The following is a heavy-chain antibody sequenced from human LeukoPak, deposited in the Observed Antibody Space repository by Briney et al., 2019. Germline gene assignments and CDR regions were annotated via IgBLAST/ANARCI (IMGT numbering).Heavy chain of an antibody. CDR1: GYTLTELS. D-gene: IGHD3-16*02. Sequence: ASVKVSCKVSGYTLTELSMHWVRQAPGKGLEWMGGFDPEDGETIYAQKFQGRVTMTEDTSTDTAYMELSSLRSEDTAVYYCAIRSGHYVWGSYRPFDYWGQGTLVTVSS. CDR3: AIRSGHYVWGSYRPFDY. V-gene: IGHV1-24*01. J-gene: IGHJ4*02. CDR2: FDPEDGET.